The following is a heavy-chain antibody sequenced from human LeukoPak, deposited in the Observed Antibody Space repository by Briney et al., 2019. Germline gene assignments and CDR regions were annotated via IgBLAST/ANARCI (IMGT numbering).Heavy chain of an antibody. D-gene: IGHD1-1*01. Sequence: ASVKVSCKASGGTFSSYAISWVRQAPGQGLEWMGIINPSGGSTSYAQKFQGRVTMTRDTSTSTVYMELSSLRSEDTAVYYCARFKGLQPFDYWGQGTLVTVSS. CDR1: GGTFSSYA. J-gene: IGHJ4*02. CDR3: ARFKGLQPFDY. CDR2: INPSGGST. V-gene: IGHV1-46*01.